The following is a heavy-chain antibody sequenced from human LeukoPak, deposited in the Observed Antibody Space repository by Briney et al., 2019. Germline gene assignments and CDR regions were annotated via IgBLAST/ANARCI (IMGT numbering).Heavy chain of an antibody. CDR1: RFTFSIYS. V-gene: IGHV3-23*01. J-gene: IGHJ4*02. Sequence: QPGGSLRLSCAASRFTFSIYSMHWVRQAPGKGLEWVSAISGSGGSTYYADSVKGRFTISRDNSKNTLYLQMNSLRAEDTAVYYCATRIAAAGNYWGQGTLVTVSS. CDR2: ISGSGGST. D-gene: IGHD6-13*01. CDR3: ATRIAAAGNY.